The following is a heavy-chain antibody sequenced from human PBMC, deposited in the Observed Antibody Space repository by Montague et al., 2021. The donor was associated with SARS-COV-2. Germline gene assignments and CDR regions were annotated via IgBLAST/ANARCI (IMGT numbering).Heavy chain of an antibody. CDR2: IYHSGST. V-gene: IGHV4-4*02. J-gene: IGHJ6*02. D-gene: IGHD5-12*01. CDR1: GGSISSSNW. CDR3: ARGRIGYSGYDVDYYYYGIDV. Sequence: SETLSLTCAVSGGSISSSNWWSWVRQPPGKGLEWIGEIYHSGSTNYNPPLKSRFTISVDKSKNQFYLKLSSVTAADTAVYYWARGRIGYSGYDVDYYYYGIDVWGQGTTVTVSS.